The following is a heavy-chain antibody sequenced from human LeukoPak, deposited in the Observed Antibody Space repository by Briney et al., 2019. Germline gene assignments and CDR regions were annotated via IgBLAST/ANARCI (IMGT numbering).Heavy chain of an antibody. Sequence: SETLFLTCTVSGGSISSSSYYWSWIRQPPGKGLEWIGYIYYSGSTNYNPSLKSRVTISVDTSKNQFSLKLSSVTAADTAVYYCARDACYGDGCGDAFDIWGQGTMVTVSS. CDR1: GGSISSSSYY. CDR2: IYYSGST. J-gene: IGHJ3*02. D-gene: IGHD4-17*01. V-gene: IGHV4-61*01. CDR3: ARDACYGDGCGDAFDI.